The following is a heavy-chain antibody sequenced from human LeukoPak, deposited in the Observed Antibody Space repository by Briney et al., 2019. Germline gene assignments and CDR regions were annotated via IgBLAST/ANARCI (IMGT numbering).Heavy chain of an antibody. V-gene: IGHV1-18*01. J-gene: IGHJ4*02. Sequence: ASVKVSCMASGYTFTSYGISWVRQAPGQGLEWMGWISAYNGNTNYAQKLQGRVTMTTDTSTSTAYMELRSLRSDDTAVYYCARAPFIVVVPAAPSYDFDYWGQGTLVTVSS. CDR1: GYTFTSYG. CDR2: ISAYNGNT. CDR3: ARAPFIVVVPAAPSYDFDY. D-gene: IGHD2-2*01.